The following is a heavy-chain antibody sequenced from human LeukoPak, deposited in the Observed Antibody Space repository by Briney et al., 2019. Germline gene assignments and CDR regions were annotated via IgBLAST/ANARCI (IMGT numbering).Heavy chain of an antibody. CDR3: ARDTYYYDSSGYQGEHDAFDI. V-gene: IGHV4-30-4*01. D-gene: IGHD3-22*01. CDR1: GGSISSGDYY. Sequence: SETLSLTCTVSGGSISSGDYYWSWIRQPPGKGLEWIGYIYYSGSTYYNPSLKSRVTISVDTSKNQFSLKLSSVTAADTAVYYCARDTYYYDSSGYQGEHDAFDIWGQGTMVTVSS. J-gene: IGHJ3*02. CDR2: IYYSGST.